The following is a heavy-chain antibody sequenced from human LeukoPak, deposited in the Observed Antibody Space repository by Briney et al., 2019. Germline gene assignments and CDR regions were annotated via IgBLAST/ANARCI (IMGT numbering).Heavy chain of an antibody. V-gene: IGHV3-7*01. D-gene: IGHD3-16*01. CDR3: ARDWGIDY. Sequence: GGSLRLSCAASGFTFSDYWMAWVRQAPGKGLEWMANIKQDGSQTYYVDSVKGRFTISRDNAKNSLYLQMNSLRAEDTAVYYCARDWGIDYWGQGTLVTVSS. J-gene: IGHJ4*02. CDR2: IKQDGSQT. CDR1: GFTFSDYW.